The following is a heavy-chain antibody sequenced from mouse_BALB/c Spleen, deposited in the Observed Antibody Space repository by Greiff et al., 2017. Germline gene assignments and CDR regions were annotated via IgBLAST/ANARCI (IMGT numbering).Heavy chain of an antibody. V-gene: IGHV5-17*02. J-gene: IGHJ2*01. Sequence: EVHLVESGGGLVKPGGSRKLSCAASGFTFSSFGMHWVRQTPEKGLEWVAYISSGSSTIYYADTVKGRFTISRDNPKNTLYLQMTSLTSEDTAMYYCARSNYFAYWGQGTTLTVSS. CDR2: ISSGSSTI. CDR1: GFTFSSFG. CDR3: ARSNYFAY.